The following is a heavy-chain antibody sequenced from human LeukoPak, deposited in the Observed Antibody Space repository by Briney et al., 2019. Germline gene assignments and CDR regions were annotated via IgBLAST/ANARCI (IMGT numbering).Heavy chain of an antibody. CDR2: IYHSGST. D-gene: IGHD6-13*01. Sequence: SSQTLSLTCTVSGGSISSGGYYWSWIRQPPGKGLEWIGYIYHSGSTYYNPSLKSRVTISVDRSKNQFSLKLSSVTAADTAVYYCARVIIAAAGPRGEPRLRTPRFDPWGQGTLVTVSS. CDR3: ARVIIAAAGPRGEPRLRTPRFDP. CDR1: GGSISSGGYY. V-gene: IGHV4-30-2*01. J-gene: IGHJ5*02.